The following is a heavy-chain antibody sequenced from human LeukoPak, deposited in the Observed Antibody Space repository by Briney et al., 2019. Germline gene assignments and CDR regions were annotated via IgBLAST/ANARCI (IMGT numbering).Heavy chain of an antibody. J-gene: IGHJ5*02. V-gene: IGHV3-11*01. CDR2: ISSSGSTI. CDR3: ARDISPVVAATNWFDP. D-gene: IGHD2-15*01. CDR1: GFTFSDYY. Sequence: PGGSLRLSCAASGFTFSDYYMSWIRQAPGKGLEWVSYISSSGSTIYYADSVKGRFTISRDNAKNSLYLQMNSLRAEDTAVYYCARDISPVVAATNWFDPWGQGTLVTVSS.